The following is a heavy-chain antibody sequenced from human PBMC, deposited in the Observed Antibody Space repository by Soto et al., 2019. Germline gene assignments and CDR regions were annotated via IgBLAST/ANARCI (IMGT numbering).Heavy chain of an antibody. V-gene: IGHV3-43D*03. Sequence: QLGGSLRLSCAASGFTFDDYAMHWVRQAPGKGLEWVSLISWDGGSTYYADSVKGRFTISRDNSKNSLYLQMNSLRAEDTALYYCAKATGDKTTYYGMDVWGQGTTVTVSS. CDR1: GFTFDDYA. CDR2: ISWDGGST. CDR3: AKATGDKTTYYGMDV. D-gene: IGHD7-27*01. J-gene: IGHJ6*02.